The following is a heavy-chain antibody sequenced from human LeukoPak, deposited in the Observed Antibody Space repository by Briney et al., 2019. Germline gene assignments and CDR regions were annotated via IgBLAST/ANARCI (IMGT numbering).Heavy chain of an antibody. Sequence: ASVKVSCKASGYTFTSYDINWVRQATGQGLEWMGWMNPNSGNTGYAQKFQGRVTMTRNTSISTAYMELSSLRSEDTAVYYCARGRKELWFKGYCSGGSCRRPFFDYWGQGTLVTVSS. D-gene: IGHD2-15*01. CDR2: MNPNSGNT. CDR1: GYTFTSYD. J-gene: IGHJ4*02. V-gene: IGHV1-8*01. CDR3: ARGRKELWFKGYCSGGSCRRPFFDY.